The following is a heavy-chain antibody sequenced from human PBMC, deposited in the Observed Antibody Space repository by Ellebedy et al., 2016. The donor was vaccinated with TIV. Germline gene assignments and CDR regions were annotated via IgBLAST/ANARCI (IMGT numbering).Heavy chain of an antibody. CDR3: AREGMTTVTYYYGMDV. Sequence: AASVKVSCKASGYTFIGYSLHWVRQAPGQGLEWMGWLNPNNGDTHYAQKFQGRVTMTRDTSISTAYMELSSLRSDDTAVYYCAREGMTTVTYYYGMDVWGQGTTVTVSS. CDR2: LNPNNGDT. D-gene: IGHD4-17*01. J-gene: IGHJ6*02. CDR1: GYTFIGYS. V-gene: IGHV1-2*02.